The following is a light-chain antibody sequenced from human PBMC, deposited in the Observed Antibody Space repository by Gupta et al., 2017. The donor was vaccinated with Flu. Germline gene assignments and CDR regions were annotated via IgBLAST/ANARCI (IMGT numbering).Light chain of an antibody. V-gene: IGLV1-40*01. CDR1: SSNIGAGFD. CDR3: QTYDSRLSGSRV. Sequence: QSVLTQPPSVSGAPGQRVMISCTGSSSNIGAGFDVHWYQQFPGTAPKVLIYGNNLRPSGVPDRFSASKSGSSASLAITGLQPEDEADYYCQTYDSRLSGSRVFGGWTKLTVL. J-gene: IGLJ3*02. CDR2: GNN.